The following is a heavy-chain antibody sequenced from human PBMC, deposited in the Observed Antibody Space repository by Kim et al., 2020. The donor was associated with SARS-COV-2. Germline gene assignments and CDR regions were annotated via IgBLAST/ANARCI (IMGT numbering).Heavy chain of an antibody. CDR1: GGTFSSYA. Sequence: SVKVSCKASGGTFSSYAISWVRQAPGQGLEWMGRIIPILGIANYAQKFQGRVTITADKSTSTAYMELSSLRSEDTAVYYCASSGHFLSGVDYYDSSVDYWGQGTLVTVSS. V-gene: IGHV1-69*04. J-gene: IGHJ4*02. CDR2: IIPILGIA. D-gene: IGHD3-22*01. CDR3: ASSGHFLSGVDYYDSSVDY.